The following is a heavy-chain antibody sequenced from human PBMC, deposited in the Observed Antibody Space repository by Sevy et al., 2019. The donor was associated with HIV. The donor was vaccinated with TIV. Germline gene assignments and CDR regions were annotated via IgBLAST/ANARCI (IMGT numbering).Heavy chain of an antibody. CDR2: ISYDGSEE. CDR1: GFTFSDYA. D-gene: IGHD3-10*01. Sequence: GGSLRLSCEASGFTFSDYAIYWVRQAPGKGLEWVAVISYDGSEEYYSDSVRGRFTLSRDKATNTAYLQMNNLRLEDTAVYYCARGPEGFNIKLPDYWGPGTLVTVSS. V-gene: IGHV3-30*04. CDR3: ARGPEGFNIKLPDY. J-gene: IGHJ4*02.